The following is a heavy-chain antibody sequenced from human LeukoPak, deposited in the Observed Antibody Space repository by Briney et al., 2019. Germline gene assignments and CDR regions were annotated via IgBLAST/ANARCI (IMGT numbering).Heavy chain of an antibody. D-gene: IGHD1-14*01. Sequence: GGSLRLSCAASGFIFSSYEMIWVRQAPGKGLEWVSYINSGGSNIYYADSVKGRFTTSRDNAKNSLYLQMNALRAEDTAVYYCARDGGPITLHYALDTWGQGTMVTVSS. CDR1: GFIFSSYE. V-gene: IGHV3-48*03. CDR2: INSGGSNI. J-gene: IGHJ3*02. CDR3: ARDGGPITLHYALDT.